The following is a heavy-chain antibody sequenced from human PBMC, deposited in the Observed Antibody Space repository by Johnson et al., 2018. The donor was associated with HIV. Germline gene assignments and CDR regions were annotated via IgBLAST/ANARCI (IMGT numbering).Heavy chain of an antibody. CDR2: ISYDGSNK. J-gene: IGHJ3*02. V-gene: IGHV3-30-3*01. CDR1: GFTFSSYA. CDR3: ARDQADRSSWAFSFDI. Sequence: QVQLVESGGGVVQPGRSLRLSCAASGFTFSSYAMHWVRQAPGKGLEWVAVISYDGSNKYYADSVKGRFTISRDNSKNTLYLQMNSLRSDDTAVYFCARDQADRSSWAFSFDIWGQGTMVTVSS. D-gene: IGHD6-13*01.